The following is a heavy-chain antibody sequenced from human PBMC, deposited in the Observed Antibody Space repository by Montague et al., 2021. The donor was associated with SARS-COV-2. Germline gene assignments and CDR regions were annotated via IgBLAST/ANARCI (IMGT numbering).Heavy chain of an antibody. CDR2: IYYSGST. J-gene: IGHJ4*02. CDR3: ARDSWVWLSVEEIFDS. D-gene: IGHD5-12*01. Sequence: SETLSLTCTVSGGSISSSSYYWGWIRQPPGKGLEWIGSIYYSGSTYYNPSLKSRVTISVDTSKNQFSLKLSSVTAADTAVYYCARDSWVWLSVEEIFDSWGQGTLVTVSS. V-gene: IGHV4-39*07. CDR1: GGSISSSSYY.